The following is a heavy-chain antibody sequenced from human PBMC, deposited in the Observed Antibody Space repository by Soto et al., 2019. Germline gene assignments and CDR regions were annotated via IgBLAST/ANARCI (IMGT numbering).Heavy chain of an antibody. Sequence: ASVKVSCKTSGYIFSNYYLQWVRQAPGQGPQWMWVINPSGGSASYAQKFQGRVTVTRDTSTSSVYLELSRLRSEDTAVYYCAKAAGIPAAPGTFDSWGQGTLVTVYS. D-gene: IGHD2-2*01. CDR2: INPSGGSA. J-gene: IGHJ4*02. V-gene: IGHV1-46*01. CDR1: GYIFSNYY. CDR3: AKAAGIPAAPGTFDS.